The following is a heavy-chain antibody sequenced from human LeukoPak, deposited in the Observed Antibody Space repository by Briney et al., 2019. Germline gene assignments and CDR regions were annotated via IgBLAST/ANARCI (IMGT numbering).Heavy chain of an antibody. CDR2: FDPEDGET. V-gene: IGHV1-24*01. J-gene: IGHJ4*02. Sequence: GASVKVSCKVSGYTLTELSMHWVRQAPGKGLEWMGGFDPEDGETIYAQKFQGRVTMTEDTSTDTAYMEMSSLRSEDTVVYYCATEGAWFGELLYNDYWGQGTLVTVSS. CDR3: ATEGAWFGELLYNDY. CDR1: GYTLTELS. D-gene: IGHD3-10*01.